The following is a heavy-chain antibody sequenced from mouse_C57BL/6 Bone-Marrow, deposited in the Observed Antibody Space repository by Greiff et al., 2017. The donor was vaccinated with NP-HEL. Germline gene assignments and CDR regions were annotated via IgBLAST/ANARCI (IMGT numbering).Heavy chain of an antibody. CDR3: ARGGEWFPY. CDR1: GYSITSGYY. J-gene: IGHJ2*01. CDR2: ISYDGSN. Sequence: VQLQQSGPGLVKPSQSLSLTCSVTGYSITSGYYWNWIRQFPGNKLEWMGYISYDGSNNYNPSLKNRISITRETSKNQFFLKLNSVTTEDTATYYCARGGEWFPYWGQGTTLTVSS. D-gene: IGHD2-2*01. V-gene: IGHV3-6*01.